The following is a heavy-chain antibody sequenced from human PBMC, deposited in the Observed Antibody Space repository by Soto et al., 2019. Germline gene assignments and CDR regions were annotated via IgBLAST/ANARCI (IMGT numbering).Heavy chain of an antibody. Sequence: EVQLVESGGGLVQPGGSLRLSCAASGFTVSSNYMSWVRQAPGKGLEWVSVIYPDGTTYYAGSVRDRFTISRDNSENTLYLQMHSLRAEDTAVYYCARAVGATRTQTFDYWGQGTLVTVSS. V-gene: IGHV3-66*01. CDR3: ARAVGATRTQTFDY. CDR2: IYPDGTT. D-gene: IGHD1-26*01. CDR1: GFTVSSNY. J-gene: IGHJ4*02.